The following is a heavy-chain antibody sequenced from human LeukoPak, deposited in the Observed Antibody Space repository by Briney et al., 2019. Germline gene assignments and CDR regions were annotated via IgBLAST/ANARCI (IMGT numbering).Heavy chain of an antibody. J-gene: IGHJ4*02. CDR1: GGSISSYY. V-gene: IGHV4-59*01. D-gene: IGHD3-22*01. Sequence: SETLSLTCTVSGGSISSYYWSWIRQPPGKGLEWIGYIYYSGSTNYNPSLKSRVTISVDTSKNQFSLKLSSVTAADTAVYYCASTKDYYDSSGYQYYFDYWGQGTLVTVSS. CDR2: IYYSGST. CDR3: ASTKDYYDSSGYQYYFDY.